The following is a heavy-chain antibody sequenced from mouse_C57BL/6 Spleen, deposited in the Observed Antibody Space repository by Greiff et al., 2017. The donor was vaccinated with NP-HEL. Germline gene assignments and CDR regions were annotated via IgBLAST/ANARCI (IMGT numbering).Heavy chain of an antibody. J-gene: IGHJ2*01. V-gene: IGHV1-55*01. CDR2: IYPGSGST. CDR3: ARERGTVVAKGYFDY. D-gene: IGHD1-1*01. CDR1: GYTFTSYW. Sequence: QVHVKQPGAELVKPGASVKMSCKASGYTFTSYWITWVKQRPGQGLEWIGDIYPGSGSTNYNEKFKSKATLTVDTSSSTAYMQLSSLTSEDSAVYYCARERGTVVAKGYFDYWGQGTTLTVSS.